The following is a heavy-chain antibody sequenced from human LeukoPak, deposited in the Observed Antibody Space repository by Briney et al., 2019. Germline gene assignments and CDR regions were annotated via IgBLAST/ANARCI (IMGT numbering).Heavy chain of an antibody. CDR3: ALGSRGVMTDWFDP. V-gene: IGHV1-69*01. Sequence: SVKVSCKASGGTFNNYAISWVRQAPGQGLECMGGSIPIFGTVNYAQQYQRRVTITADESTSTAHIALSSLRSEDTAMYYCALGSRGVMTDWFDPWGQGTLVTVSS. D-gene: IGHD3-10*01. CDR2: SIPIFGTV. J-gene: IGHJ5*02. CDR1: GGTFNNYA.